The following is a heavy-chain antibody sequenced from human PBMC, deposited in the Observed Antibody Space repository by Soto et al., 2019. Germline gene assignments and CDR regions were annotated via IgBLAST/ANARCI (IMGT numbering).Heavy chain of an antibody. CDR2: IYYSGST. CDR1: GGSISSGDYY. V-gene: IGHV4-30-4*01. J-gene: IGHJ4*02. Sequence: SETLSLTCTFSGGSISSGDYYWSWIRQPPGNGLEWIGYIYYSGSTYYNPSLKSRVTISVDTSKNQFSLKLSSVTAADTAVYYCARGFDYYYDSSGPPGFDYWGQGTLVTVSS. CDR3: ARGFDYYYDSSGPPGFDY. D-gene: IGHD3-22*01.